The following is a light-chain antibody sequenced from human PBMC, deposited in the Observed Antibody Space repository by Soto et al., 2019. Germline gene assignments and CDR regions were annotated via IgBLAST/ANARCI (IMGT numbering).Light chain of an antibody. CDR2: SNN. Sequence: QSVLTQPPSASGTPGQRVTISCSGSSSNIGSNTVNWYQQLPGTAPKLLIYSNNQRPSGVPDRFSGSKSGTSASLAISGLQSEDEADYYCAAWDDSLNAYVFGTGTKPHRP. V-gene: IGLV1-44*01. CDR3: AAWDDSLNAYV. CDR1: SSNIGSNT. J-gene: IGLJ1*01.